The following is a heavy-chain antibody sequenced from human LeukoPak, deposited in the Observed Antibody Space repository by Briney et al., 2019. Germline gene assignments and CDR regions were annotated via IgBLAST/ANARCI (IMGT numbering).Heavy chain of an antibody. V-gene: IGHV4-38-2*02. CDR2: IYHSGST. CDR3: ARDLEWFDP. J-gene: IGHJ5*02. CDR1: GYSISSGYY. Sequence: SETLSLTCTVSGYSISSGYYWGWIRQPPGKGLEWIGSIYHSGSTYYNPSLKSRVTISVDTSKNQFSLKLSSVTAADTAVYYCARDLEWFDPWGQGTLVTVSS.